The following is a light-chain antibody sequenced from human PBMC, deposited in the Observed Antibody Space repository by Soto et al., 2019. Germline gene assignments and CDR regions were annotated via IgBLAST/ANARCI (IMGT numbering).Light chain of an antibody. V-gene: IGLV1-47*01. CDR3: ASWDDSLSGHFV. CDR1: SSNIGSNY. Sequence: QSVLAQPPSASGTPGQRVTISCSGSSSNIGSNYIYWYQQLPGTAPKLLIYRGNQRPSGVPERFSASTSGTSASLAISWLRYEDEADYYCASWDDSLSGHFVFGTGTQLTVL. J-gene: IGLJ7*01. CDR2: RGN.